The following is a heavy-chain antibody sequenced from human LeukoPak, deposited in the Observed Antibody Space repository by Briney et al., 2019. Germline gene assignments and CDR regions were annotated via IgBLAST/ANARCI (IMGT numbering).Heavy chain of an antibody. CDR2: IYSCGST. CDR3: ARDSAPQTRYCSGGSCYHYYYGMDV. CDR1: GFTVSSNY. Sequence: GGSLRLSCAASGFTVSSNYMRWVRQAPGKGLEWVSVIYSCGSTYYADPVKGGFTISRDNSKNTLYLQMNSLRAEDTAVYYCARDSAPQTRYCSGGSCYHYYYGMDVWGQGTTVTVSS. J-gene: IGHJ6*02. V-gene: IGHV3-66*01. D-gene: IGHD2-15*01.